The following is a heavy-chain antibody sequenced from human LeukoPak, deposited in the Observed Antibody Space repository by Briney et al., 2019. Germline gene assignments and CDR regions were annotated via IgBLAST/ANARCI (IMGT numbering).Heavy chain of an antibody. CDR1: GFTFSSYW. D-gene: IGHD6-13*01. Sequence: GGSLRLSCAACGFTFSSYWMSWVRQAPGKGLEWVANIKQDGSEKYYVDSVKGRFTISRDNAKNSLYLQMNSLRAEDTAVYYCARAAYSSTWYSRYFDLWGRGTLVTVSS. CDR2: IKQDGSEK. V-gene: IGHV3-7*01. CDR3: ARAAYSSTWYSRYFDL. J-gene: IGHJ2*01.